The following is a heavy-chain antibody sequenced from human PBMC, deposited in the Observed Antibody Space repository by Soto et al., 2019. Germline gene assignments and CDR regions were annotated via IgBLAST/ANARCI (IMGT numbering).Heavy chain of an antibody. CDR1: GGSFSGYY. V-gene: IGHV4-34*01. D-gene: IGHD2-2*02. CDR3: ARVKGVVPAAIRGFDY. Sequence: SETLSLTCAVYGGSFSGYYWSWIRQPPGKGLEWIGEINHSGSTNYNPSLKSRVTISVDTSKNQFSLKLSSVTAADTAVYYCARVKGVVPAAIRGFDYWGQGTLVTVSS. J-gene: IGHJ4*02. CDR2: INHSGST.